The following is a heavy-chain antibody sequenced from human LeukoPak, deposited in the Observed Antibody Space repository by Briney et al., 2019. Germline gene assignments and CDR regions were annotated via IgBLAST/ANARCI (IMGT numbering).Heavy chain of an antibody. CDR2: IYNSATT. V-gene: IGHV4-59*11. J-gene: IGHJ4*02. D-gene: IGHD6-19*01. Sequence: PSETLSLTCTVSGGSISSHFWSWIRQPPGKGLEWIGNIYNSATTNYNPSLESRVTISVDTSKNQLSLQLTSVTAADTAVYYCTKATQWLAFDYWGRGTLVTVSS. CDR1: GGSISSHF. CDR3: TKATQWLAFDY.